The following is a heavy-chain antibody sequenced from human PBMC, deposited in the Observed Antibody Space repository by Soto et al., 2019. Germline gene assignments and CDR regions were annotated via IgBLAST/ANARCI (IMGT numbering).Heavy chain of an antibody. V-gene: IGHV2-26*01. CDR1: GFSLSDARMG. Sequence: QVTLKESGPALVKPTETLTLTCTVSGFSLSDARMGVTWIRQPPGKALEWLAHIFSSDEKSYRTSLRSSLTISKETTKSQVVLTMINLDPVETATYDCARIIGDGRRGHFDYWGQGALVTVSS. J-gene: IGHJ4*02. CDR3: ARIIGDGRRGHFDY. CDR2: IFSSDEK. D-gene: IGHD2-21*02.